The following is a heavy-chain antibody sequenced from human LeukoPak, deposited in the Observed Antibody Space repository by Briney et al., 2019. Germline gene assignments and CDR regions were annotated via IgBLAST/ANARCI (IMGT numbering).Heavy chain of an antibody. J-gene: IGHJ4*02. CDR2: ISSGSTYI. Sequence: GGSLRLSCAASGFTFSSYSMNWVRQAPGKGLEWVSSISSGSTYIYYADSVTGRFTISRDNAKNSLYLQMNSLRAEDTAVYYCARAKQTFGGIIVTFDYWGQGTLVTVSS. V-gene: IGHV3-21*01. D-gene: IGHD3-16*02. CDR1: GFTFSSYS. CDR3: ARAKQTFGGIIVTFDY.